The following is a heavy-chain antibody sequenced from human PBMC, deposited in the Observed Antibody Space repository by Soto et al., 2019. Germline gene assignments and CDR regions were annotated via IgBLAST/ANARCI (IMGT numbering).Heavy chain of an antibody. Sequence: PSETLSLTCNVSGASISSYNYWGWFRQPPGKGLEWIGSIIYSGNSMYNPSLQSRLTLFVDTSKNQFSLKLNSVTAADTAVYYYASFNGYCIGTKCHGYTGMAVWGKGTTVTVSS. CDR3: ASFNGYCIGTKCHGYTGMAV. V-gene: IGHV4-39*01. CDR2: IIYSGNS. D-gene: IGHD2-2*03. CDR1: GASISSYNY. J-gene: IGHJ6*04.